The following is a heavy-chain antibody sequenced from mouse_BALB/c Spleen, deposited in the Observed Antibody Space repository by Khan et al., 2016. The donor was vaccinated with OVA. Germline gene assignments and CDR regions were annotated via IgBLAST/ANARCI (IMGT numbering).Heavy chain of an antibody. V-gene: IGHV3-1*02. CDR1: GYSITSGYS. J-gene: IGHJ1*01. Sequence: DVKLQESGPDLVKPSQSLSLTCTVTGYSITSGYSWHWIRQFPGNKLEWMGYIHYSGSTNYNPSLKSRISITRATSKNQFFLQLNSVTTEDTATYYCARSGTTVVAYWYFDVWGAGTTVTVSS. D-gene: IGHD1-1*01. CDR2: IHYSGST. CDR3: ARSGTTVVAYWYFDV.